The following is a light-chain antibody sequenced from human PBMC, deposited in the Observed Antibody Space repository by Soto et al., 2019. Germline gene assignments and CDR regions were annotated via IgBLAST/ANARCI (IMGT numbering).Light chain of an antibody. J-gene: IGKJ5*01. V-gene: IGKV3D-20*02. CDR3: QQRSTWPPIT. Sequence: EIKVTQSPVTLSLTKGERLTLSCRTSQSLSTRSLAWYQQKPGQAPSLLIYEASTRAPGTPDRFSGSGSGTDFTLTVSRLEHADFAVYYCQQRSTWPPITFGQGTLLEI. CDR2: EAS. CDR1: QSLSTRS.